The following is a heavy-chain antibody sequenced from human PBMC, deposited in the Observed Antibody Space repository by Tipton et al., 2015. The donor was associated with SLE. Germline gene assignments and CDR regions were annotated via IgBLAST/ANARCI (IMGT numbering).Heavy chain of an antibody. J-gene: IGHJ5*02. CDR3: ARFVGRVWFDP. CDR1: GGSISSGSYY. CDR2: IYYSGST. D-gene: IGHD6-6*01. Sequence: TLSLTCTVSGGSISSGSYYWSWIQQPAGKGLEWIGHIYYSGSTNYNPSLKSRVTISVDTSKNQFSLKLSSVTAADTAVYYCARFVGRVWFDPWGQGTLVTVSS. V-gene: IGHV4-61*09.